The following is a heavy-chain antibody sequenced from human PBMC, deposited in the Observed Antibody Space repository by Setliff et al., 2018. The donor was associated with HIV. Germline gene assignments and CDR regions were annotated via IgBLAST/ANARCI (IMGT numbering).Heavy chain of an antibody. J-gene: IGHJ4*02. CDR2: TRNKANSYTT. V-gene: IGHV3-72*01. CDR3: APPPRGGPGFSY. CDR1: GFTFSDHY. D-gene: IGHD3-10*01. Sequence: GGSLRLSCAASGFTFSDHYMDWVRQAPGKGLEWVGRTRNKANSYTTEYAATVKGRFIISRDDSKNSLHLQMNSLKTEDTAVYYCAPPPRGGPGFSYWGQGTLVTVSS.